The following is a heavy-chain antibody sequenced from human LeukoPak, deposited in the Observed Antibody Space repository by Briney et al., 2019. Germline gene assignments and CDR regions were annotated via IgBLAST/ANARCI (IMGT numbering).Heavy chain of an antibody. CDR3: ARALGFMTTVVTPDY. J-gene: IGHJ4*02. CDR2: ISAYNGNT. V-gene: IGHV1-18*04. Sequence: ASVKVSCKASGYTFTGYYMHWVRHAPGQGLEWMGWISAYNGNTNYAQKLQGRVTMTTDTSTSTAYMELRSLRSDDTAVYYCARALGFMTTVVTPDYWGQGTLVTVSS. D-gene: IGHD4-23*01. CDR1: GYTFTGYY.